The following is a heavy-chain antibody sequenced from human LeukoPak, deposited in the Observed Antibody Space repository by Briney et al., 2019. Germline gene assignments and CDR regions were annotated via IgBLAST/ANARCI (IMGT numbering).Heavy chain of an antibody. CDR2: ISWNSGNI. J-gene: IGHJ4*02. CDR3: AKDTRGYSYGSYFDY. D-gene: IGHD5-18*01. CDR1: GFSFDDYA. Sequence: GGSLRLSSAASGFSFDDYAMHWVRQAPGKGLEWVSGISWNSGNIGYADSVKGRFTISRDNAKNSLYLQMNSLRADDTALYYCAKDTRGYSYGSYFDYWGQGTLVTVSS. V-gene: IGHV3-9*01.